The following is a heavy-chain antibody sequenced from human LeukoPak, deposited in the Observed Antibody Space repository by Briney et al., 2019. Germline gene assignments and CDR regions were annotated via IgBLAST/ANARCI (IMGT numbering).Heavy chain of an antibody. D-gene: IGHD3-10*02. V-gene: IGHV3-11*05. Sequence: GGSLRLSCAGSGFTFSDSYMAWIRQAPGSGLQRISYIRTGSNIKTYADSVKGRFTISRDNAKNLLYLQMNSLTADDTVIYYCARVFGGTRASDVWGQGTIVTVSS. J-gene: IGHJ3*01. CDR3: ARVFGGTRASDV. CDR1: GFTFSDSY. CDR2: IRTGSNIK.